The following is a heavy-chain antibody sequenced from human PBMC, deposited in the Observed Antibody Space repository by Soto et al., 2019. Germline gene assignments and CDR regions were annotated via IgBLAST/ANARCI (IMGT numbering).Heavy chain of an antibody. CDR3: VGGSGSYSFYYYYYMDV. Sequence: PSETLSLTCTVTGGSISSYYWSWIRQPPGKGLEWIEYIYYSGSTNYNPSLKSRVTISVDTSKNQFSLKLSSVTAADTAVYYCVGGSGSYSFYYYYYMDVWGKGTTVTVSS. J-gene: IGHJ6*03. D-gene: IGHD3-10*01. CDR1: GGSISSYY. CDR2: IYYSGST. V-gene: IGHV4-59*01.